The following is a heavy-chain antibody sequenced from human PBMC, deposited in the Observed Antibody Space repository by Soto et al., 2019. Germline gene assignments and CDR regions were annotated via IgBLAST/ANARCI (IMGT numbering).Heavy chain of an antibody. V-gene: IGHV3-30*18. J-gene: IGHJ6*02. D-gene: IGHD6-6*01. CDR1: GFSFSSYG. Sequence: QVQLVESGGGVVQPGRSLRLSCAASGFSFSSYGMHWVRQAPGKGLEWVALISYDGNNKYYADSVKGRFTISRDNSKNTLYLQMNGLRAEDTAVFYCANEGGIEYSSPLASYYYHYGMDVWGQGTTVTVSS. CDR2: ISYDGNNK. CDR3: ANEGGIEYSSPLASYYYHYGMDV.